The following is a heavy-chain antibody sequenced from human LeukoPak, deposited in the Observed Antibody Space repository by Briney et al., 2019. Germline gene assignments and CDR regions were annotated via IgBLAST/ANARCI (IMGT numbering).Heavy chain of an antibody. V-gene: IGHV3-21*01. Sequence: GGSLRLSCAASGFAFSSYSMNWVRQAPGKGLEWVSSISSSSDYIYYADSLKGRFTISRDNAKNSLFLQMNSLRAEDTAVYYCTRVLHFDWVSAYWVQGTLVTVSS. CDR1: GFAFSSYS. J-gene: IGHJ4*02. D-gene: IGHD3-9*01. CDR2: ISSSSDYI. CDR3: TRVLHFDWVSAY.